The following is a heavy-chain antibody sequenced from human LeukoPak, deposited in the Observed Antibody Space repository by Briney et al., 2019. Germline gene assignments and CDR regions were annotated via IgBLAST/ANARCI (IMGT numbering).Heavy chain of an antibody. CDR3: TTAPHNPEMPIDY. CDR2: IKRKTDGGTI. Sequence: GGSLRLSCAASGFTFTNAWMNWVRQAPGKGLEWVGRIKRKTDGGTIDYAAPVKGRFTISRDDSKNTLYLQMNSLKTEDTAVYYCTTAPHNPEMPIDYWDQGTLVTVSS. D-gene: IGHD5-24*01. V-gene: IGHV3-15*01. J-gene: IGHJ4*02. CDR1: GFTFTNAW.